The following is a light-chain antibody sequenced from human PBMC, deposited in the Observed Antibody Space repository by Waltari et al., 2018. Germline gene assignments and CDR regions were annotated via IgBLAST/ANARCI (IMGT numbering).Light chain of an antibody. V-gene: IGKV1-39*01. Sequence: DIQMTQSPSSLSASVGDRVTLTFRASENVNNYLNWYQQKPGKAPKLLIYKASTLQSGVPSRFSGSGSGTDYTFTISSLQSEDVATYYCQHGYGTPFTFGPGTKLDIK. CDR2: KAS. CDR3: QHGYGTPFT. J-gene: IGKJ3*01. CDR1: ENVNNY.